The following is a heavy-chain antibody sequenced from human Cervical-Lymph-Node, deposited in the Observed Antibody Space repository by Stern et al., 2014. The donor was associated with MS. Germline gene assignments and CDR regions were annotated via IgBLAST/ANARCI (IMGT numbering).Heavy chain of an antibody. Sequence: EMQLVESGGGLVKPGESLRLSCAASGSAFRSYIINWVRQAPGKGLQWVSSISGSGNYVYYADSVRGRFTISRDNAKNSVYLQVSSLSADDTAVYYCASQGATTSNYYYGMAVWGQGTAVFVSS. CDR3: ASQGATTSNYYYGMAV. V-gene: IGHV3-21*01. CDR2: ISGSGNYV. CDR1: GSAFRSYI. D-gene: IGHD5-24*01. J-gene: IGHJ6*02.